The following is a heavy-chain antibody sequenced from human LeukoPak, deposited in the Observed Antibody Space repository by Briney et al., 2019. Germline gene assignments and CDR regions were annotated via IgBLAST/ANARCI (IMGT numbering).Heavy chain of an antibody. CDR3: ARVGSDIVVVPAAMGPYYYYYYGMDV. Sequence: GASVKVSCKASGYTFTSYGISWVRQAPGQGLEWMGGIIPIFGTANYAQKFQGRVTITADESTSTAYMELSSLRSEDTAVYYCARVGSDIVVVPAAMGPYYYYYYGMDVWGQGTTVAVSS. CDR2: IIPIFGTA. CDR1: GYTFTSYG. J-gene: IGHJ6*02. D-gene: IGHD2-2*01. V-gene: IGHV1-69*13.